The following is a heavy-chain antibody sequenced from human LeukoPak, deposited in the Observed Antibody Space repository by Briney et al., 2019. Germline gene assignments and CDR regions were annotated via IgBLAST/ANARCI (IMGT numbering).Heavy chain of an antibody. CDR1: GFTFSSYS. D-gene: IGHD5-24*01. J-gene: IGHJ4*02. Sequence: GGSLRLSCAASGFTFSSYSMNWVRQAPGKGLEWVSAISGSGGSTYYADSVKGRFTISRDNSKNTLYLQMNSLRAEDTAVYYCAKDGDGYSIYYFDYWGQGTLVTVSS. V-gene: IGHV3-23*01. CDR2: ISGSGGST. CDR3: AKDGDGYSIYYFDY.